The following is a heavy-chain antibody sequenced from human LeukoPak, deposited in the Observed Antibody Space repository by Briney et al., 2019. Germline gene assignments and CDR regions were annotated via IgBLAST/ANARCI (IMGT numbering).Heavy chain of an antibody. V-gene: IGHV3-30*02. CDR3: ARDRGDWFYFANNWFDP. CDR1: GFSLSRYD. D-gene: IGHD3/OR15-3a*01. Sequence: GGSLRLSCAASGFSLSRYDMHWVRQAPGKGLEWVAFIQYDGHDYYYADPVRGRFTISRDNSKNILSLQMNSLRAEDTAVYYCARDRGDWFYFANNWFDPWGQGTLVTVSS. CDR2: IQYDGHDY. J-gene: IGHJ5*02.